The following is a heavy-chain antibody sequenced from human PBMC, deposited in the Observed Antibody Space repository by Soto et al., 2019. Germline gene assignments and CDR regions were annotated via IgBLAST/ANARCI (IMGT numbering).Heavy chain of an antibody. CDR2: ISGSGGST. CDR1: GFTFSSYA. D-gene: IGHD6-6*01. J-gene: IGHJ4*02. CDR3: AKESYSSSSGTFDY. Sequence: SGGSLRLSCAVSGFTFSSYAMSWVRQAPGKGLEWVSAISGSGGSTYYADSVKGRFTISRDNSKNTLYLQMNSLRAEDTAVYYCAKESYSSSSGTFDYWGQGTLVTVSS. V-gene: IGHV3-23*01.